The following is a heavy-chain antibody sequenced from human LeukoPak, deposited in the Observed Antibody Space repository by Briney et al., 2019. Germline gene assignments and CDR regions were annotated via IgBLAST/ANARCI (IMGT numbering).Heavy chain of an antibody. J-gene: IGHJ3*02. CDR3: ARAGIWDYDDSSGYHNAAFDI. CDR2: LNPNSCGT. Sequence: ASVTVSRTSSGYTLSDYYMHWVRQAPGQGLEWMGWLNPNSCGTSYAQKFQGRVTVTRDTSIRTAYMELSTLRSDDTAVYYCARAGIWDYDDSSGYHNAAFDIWGLGTMVTVSP. CDR1: GYTLSDYY. D-gene: IGHD3-22*01. V-gene: IGHV1-2*02.